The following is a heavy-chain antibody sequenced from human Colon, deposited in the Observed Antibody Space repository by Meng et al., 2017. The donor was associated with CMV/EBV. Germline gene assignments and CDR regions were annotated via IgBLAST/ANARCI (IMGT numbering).Heavy chain of an antibody. CDR2: IYGGGTT. V-gene: IGHV3-53*01. J-gene: IGHJ6*02. CDR3: ASSRGPGGYFYGMDT. CDR1: GFSVSENY. D-gene: IGHD3-10*01. Sequence: GGSLRLSCGAASGFSVSENYMNWVRQAPGKGLEWVSVIYGGGTTHYADSVKGRFTISRDNSKNTLFLQMDSLRAEDTAVYYCASSRGPGGYFYGMDTWGQGTTVTVSS.